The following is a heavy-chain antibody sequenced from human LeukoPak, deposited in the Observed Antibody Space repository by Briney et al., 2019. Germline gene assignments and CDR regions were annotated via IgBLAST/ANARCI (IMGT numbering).Heavy chain of an antibody. CDR1: GYTFTSYG. CDR3: ARTYYYDSSAYPLDY. D-gene: IGHD3-22*01. V-gene: IGHV1-18*01. Sequence: ASVKVSCKASGYTFTSYGFSWVRQAPGQGLEWMGWISAYNGNTNYAQKLQGRVTMTTDTSTRTAYMELRSLRSDDTAVFYCARTYYYDSSAYPLDYWGQGTLVTVSS. J-gene: IGHJ4*02. CDR2: ISAYNGNT.